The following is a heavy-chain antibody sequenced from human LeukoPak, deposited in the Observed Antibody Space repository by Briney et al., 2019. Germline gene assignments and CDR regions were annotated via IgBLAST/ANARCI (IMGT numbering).Heavy chain of an antibody. CDR3: ARGTGYGVFDY. J-gene: IGHJ4*02. CDR2: INHDGSTT. CDR1: TFHFSTYW. Sequence: GGSLRLSCATSTFHFSTYWMHWVRQAPGKGLVWVSRINHDGSTTSYADPVKGRFTISRDNAKNKLYLQMNSLRAEDTAVYFCARGTGYGVFDYWGQGTLVTVSS. D-gene: IGHD1-14*01. V-gene: IGHV3-74*01.